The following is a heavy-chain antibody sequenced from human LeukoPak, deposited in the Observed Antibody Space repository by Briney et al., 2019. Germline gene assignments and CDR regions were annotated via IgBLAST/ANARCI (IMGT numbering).Heavy chain of an antibody. CDR3: ARRPPMSAADNWLDP. D-gene: IGHD6-13*01. V-gene: IGHV1-2*06. Sequence: PAASVKVSCKASDYIFSGHFIHWVRQAPGQGLERIGRIDPNSGGTSFAPKFQGRVTMTRDTSISTAYMEVTRLTSDDTAVYYCARRPPMSAADNWLDPWGQGTLVTVSS. CDR1: DYIFSGHF. CDR2: IDPNSGGT. J-gene: IGHJ5*02.